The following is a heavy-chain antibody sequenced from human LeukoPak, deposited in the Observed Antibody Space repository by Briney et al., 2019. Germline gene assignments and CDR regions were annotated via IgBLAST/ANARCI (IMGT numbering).Heavy chain of an antibody. CDR2: IYHSGST. Sequence: SGTLSLTCAVSGGSISSSNWWSWVRQPPGKGLEWIGEIYHSGSTNYNPSLKSRVTISVDKSKNQFSLKLSSVTAADTAVYYCARASIYDYVWGSFGYYFDYWGQGTLVTVSS. CDR1: GGSISSSNW. CDR3: ARASIYDYVWGSFGYYFDY. D-gene: IGHD3-16*01. J-gene: IGHJ4*02. V-gene: IGHV4-4*02.